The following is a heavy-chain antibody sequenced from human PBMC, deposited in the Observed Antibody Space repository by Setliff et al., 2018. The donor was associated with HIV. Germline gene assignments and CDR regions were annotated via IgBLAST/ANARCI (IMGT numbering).Heavy chain of an antibody. CDR2: IYPSGNT. CDR3: ARMSCSDQTCYFFDF. J-gene: IGHJ4*02. V-gene: IGHV4-4*08. CDR1: GGSISIYY. D-gene: IGHD3-10*01. Sequence: SETLSLTCTVSGGSISIYYWSWIRRSPGRGLEWMGYIYPSGNTIYNPSLRRRLTMSIDTVKSVFFLKLTSLTAADTAVYYCARMSCSDQTCYFFDFWGQGALVTVSS.